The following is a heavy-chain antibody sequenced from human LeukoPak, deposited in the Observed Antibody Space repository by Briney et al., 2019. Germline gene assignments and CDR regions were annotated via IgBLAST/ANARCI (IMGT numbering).Heavy chain of an antibody. CDR1: GGSISSYY. Sequence: SETLSLTCTVSGGSISSYYWSWIRQPPGKGLEWIGYIYYSGSTNYNPSLKSRVTISVDTSKNQFSLKLSSVTAADTAVYYCARMLKCSGGSCYSLWFDPWGQGTLVTVSS. V-gene: IGHV4-59*08. CDR2: IYYSGST. CDR3: ARMLKCSGGSCYSLWFDP. J-gene: IGHJ5*02. D-gene: IGHD2-15*01.